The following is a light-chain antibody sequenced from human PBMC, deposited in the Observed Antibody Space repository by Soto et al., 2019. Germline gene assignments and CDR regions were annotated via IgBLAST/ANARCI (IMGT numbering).Light chain of an antibody. CDR1: ETISHY. Sequence: IHMAQSPSSLSASVGDRVTISCRASETISHYLNWYQQKPGKAPKLLIYAASKLQSGVSSRFSGSGSGTDFTLTITSLQTEDSATYDCQQSSSTPLTFGGGTKVEIK. V-gene: IGKV1-39*01. J-gene: IGKJ4*01. CDR2: AAS. CDR3: QQSSSTPLT.